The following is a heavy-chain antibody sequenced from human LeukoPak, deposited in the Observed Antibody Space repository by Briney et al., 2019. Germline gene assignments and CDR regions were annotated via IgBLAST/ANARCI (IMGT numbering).Heavy chain of an antibody. D-gene: IGHD1-26*01. CDR3: AKDMFRRVGATARNFDY. J-gene: IGHJ4*02. Sequence: GGSLRLSCAASGFTFSSYAMSWVRQAPGKGLEWVSAISGSGGSTYYADSVKGRFTISRDNSKNTLYLQMNSLRAEDTAVHYCAKDMFRRVGATARNFDYWGQGTLVTVSS. CDR1: GFTFSSYA. V-gene: IGHV3-23*01. CDR2: ISGSGGST.